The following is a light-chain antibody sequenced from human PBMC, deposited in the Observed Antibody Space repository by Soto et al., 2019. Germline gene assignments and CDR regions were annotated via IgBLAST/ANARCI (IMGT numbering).Light chain of an antibody. CDR3: QQSYKPPHP. Sequence: DIQMTQSPSSLSASVGDRVTITCRASQGGSAYLLWYQQTQGKAPKLLIYAASNLLSGLPSRFSGRGYRTKFTLTFRSLQLEDCGTYYCQQSYKPPHPFGEGTKLESK. CDR2: AAS. J-gene: IGKJ2*01. CDR1: QGGSAY. V-gene: IGKV1-39*01.